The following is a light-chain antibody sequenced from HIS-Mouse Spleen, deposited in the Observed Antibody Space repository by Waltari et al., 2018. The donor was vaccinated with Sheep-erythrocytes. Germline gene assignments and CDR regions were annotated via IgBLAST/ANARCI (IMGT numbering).Light chain of an antibody. J-gene: IGLJ1*01. CDR2: DVS. Sequence: QSALTQPRSVSGSPGQSVTISCTGTSSDVGGYNYVSWYQQYPGKAPKLMICDVSKRPSGVPDRFSGSKSGNTASLTISGLQAEDEADYYCCSYAGSYNHVFATGTKVTVL. CDR1: SSDVGGYNY. V-gene: IGLV2-11*01. CDR3: CSYAGSYNHV.